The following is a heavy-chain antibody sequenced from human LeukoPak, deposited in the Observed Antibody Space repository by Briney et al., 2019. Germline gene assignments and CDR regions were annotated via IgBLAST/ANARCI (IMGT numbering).Heavy chain of an antibody. V-gene: IGHV1-8*01. Sequence: ASVKVSCKASGYTFTSYDINWVRQATGQGLEWMGWMNPNSGNTGYAQKFQGRVTMTRNTSISTAYMELSSLRSEDTAVYYCARWGWSERGYYYGMDVWGQGTTVTASS. CDR3: ARWGWSERGYYYGMDV. J-gene: IGHJ6*02. CDR1: GYTFTSYD. CDR2: MNPNSGNT. D-gene: IGHD6-19*01.